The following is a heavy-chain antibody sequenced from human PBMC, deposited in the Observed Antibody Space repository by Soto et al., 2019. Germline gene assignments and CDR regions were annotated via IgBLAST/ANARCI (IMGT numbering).Heavy chain of an antibody. Sequence: PSETLSLTCAVSGYPFSSSYCWGWIRQPPGKGLEWIGNIYDSGSTDYNPALKSRVTISVDTLKNHFSLKLSYVTAADTAMYYCALSSGYSRLIDYWGKGTRVTVSS. J-gene: IGHJ4*02. V-gene: IGHV4-38-2*01. CDR2: IYDSGST. CDR3: ALSSGYSRLIDY. D-gene: IGHD3-22*01. CDR1: GYPFSSSYC.